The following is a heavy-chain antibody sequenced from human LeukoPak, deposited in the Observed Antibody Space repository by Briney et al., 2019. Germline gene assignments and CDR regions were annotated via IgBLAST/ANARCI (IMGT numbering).Heavy chain of an antibody. Sequence: SETLSLTCTVSGGSIRSSSYYWGWIRQPPGKGLEWIASIYYSGSTYYNPSLKSRVTISVDTSKNQSSLRLSSVTAADTAVYYCASNWGGDEYYFDYWGQGSLVTVSS. CDR1: GGSIRSSSYY. CDR3: ASNWGGDEYYFDY. V-gene: IGHV4-39*01. CDR2: IYYSGST. J-gene: IGHJ4*02. D-gene: IGHD7-27*01.